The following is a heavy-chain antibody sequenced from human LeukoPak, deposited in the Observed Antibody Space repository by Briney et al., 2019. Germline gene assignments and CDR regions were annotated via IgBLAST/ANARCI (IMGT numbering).Heavy chain of an antibody. Sequence: GGSLRLSCAASGFTFSSYGMHWVRQAPGKGLEWVAVIWYDGSNKYYADSVKGRFTMSRDNSKNALYLQMNSLRAEDTAVYYCAREGQAAGGPRAVDGWGQGTLVTVCS. CDR2: IWYDGSNK. V-gene: IGHV3-33*01. J-gene: IGHJ4*02. CDR1: GFTFSSYG. D-gene: IGHD6-13*01. CDR3: AREGQAAGGPRAVDG.